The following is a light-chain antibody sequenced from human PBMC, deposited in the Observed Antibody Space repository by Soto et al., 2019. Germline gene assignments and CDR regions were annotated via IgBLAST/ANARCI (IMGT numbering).Light chain of an antibody. CDR1: QRVSSH. Sequence: ETVMTQSPVTLSVSPWHTATLSFRAGQRVSSHLAWYQHKPGQAPRLLIYGASTRATGIPARFSGSGSGTEFTLTISSLQSEDFAVYYCQQYHNWWTFGQGTMVDIK. CDR2: GAS. CDR3: QQYHNWWT. V-gene: IGKV3-15*01. J-gene: IGKJ1*01.